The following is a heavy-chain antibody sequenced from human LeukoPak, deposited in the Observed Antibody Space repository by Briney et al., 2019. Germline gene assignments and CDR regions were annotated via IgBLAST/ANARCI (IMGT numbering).Heavy chain of an antibody. CDR1: GFTVSSNY. Sequence: SGGSLRLSCAASGFTVSSNYMSWVRQAPGKGLEWVSVIYSSGSTYFADSVKGRFTISRDNSKNTLYLQMNSLRAEDTAVYYCARDLRSRAYWGQGTLVTVSS. J-gene: IGHJ4*02. V-gene: IGHV3-53*01. CDR2: IYSSGST. D-gene: IGHD4-17*01. CDR3: ARDLRSRAY.